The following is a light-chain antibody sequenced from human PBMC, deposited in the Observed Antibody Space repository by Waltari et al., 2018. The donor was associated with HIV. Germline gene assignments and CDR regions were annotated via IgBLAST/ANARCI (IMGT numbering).Light chain of an antibody. V-gene: IGLV3-21*02. Sequence: SYVLTQPPSVSVAPGQTDRITCGGTNIGSKSANWYRPRPGQAPVLVVYYDTARPSGIPGRFSASNFGSTATLTISRVEAGDEADYYCQVWDTNGGHPLFGGGTSLTVL. CDR2: YDT. J-gene: IGLJ2*01. CDR3: QVWDTNGGHPL. CDR1: NIGSKS.